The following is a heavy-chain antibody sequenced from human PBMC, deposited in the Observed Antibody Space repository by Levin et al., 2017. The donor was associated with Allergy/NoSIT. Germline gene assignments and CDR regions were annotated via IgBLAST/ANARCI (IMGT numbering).Heavy chain of an antibody. J-gene: IGHJ4*02. CDR3: ARVEYSSSWFHFDY. CDR2: IYYSGST. Sequence: LRLSCTVSGGSISSGGYYWSWIRQHPGKGLEWIGYIYYSGSTYYNPSLKSRVTISVDTSKNQFSLKLSSVTAADTAVYYCARVEYSSSWFHFDYWGQGTLVTVSS. D-gene: IGHD6-13*01. V-gene: IGHV4-31*03. CDR1: GGSISSGGYY.